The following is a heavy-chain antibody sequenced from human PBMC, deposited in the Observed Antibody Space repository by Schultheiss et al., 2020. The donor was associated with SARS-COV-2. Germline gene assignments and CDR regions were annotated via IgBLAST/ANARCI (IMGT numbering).Heavy chain of an antibody. D-gene: IGHD6-19*01. J-gene: IGHJ4*02. Sequence: GGSLRLSCAASGFTFSSYEMNWVRQAPGKGLEWVSYISSSGSTIYYADSVKGRFTISRDNAKNSLYLQMNSLRAEDTAVYYCARVPLAGIAVAGTGYDYWGQGTLVTV. CDR1: GFTFSSYE. CDR2: ISSSGSTI. V-gene: IGHV3-48*03. CDR3: ARVPLAGIAVAGTGYDY.